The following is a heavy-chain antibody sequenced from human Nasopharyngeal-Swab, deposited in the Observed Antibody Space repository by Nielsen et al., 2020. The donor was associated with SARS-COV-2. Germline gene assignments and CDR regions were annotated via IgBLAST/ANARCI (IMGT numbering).Heavy chain of an antibody. Sequence: GGSLRLSCAASGFTFSSYWMHWVRQAPGKGLVWVSRINSDGSSTNYADSVKGRFTISRDNAKNTLYLQMNSLRAEDTAVYYCARGTYYDIWTGYSYFDYWGQGTLVTVSS. V-gene: IGHV3-74*01. CDR3: ARGTYYDIWTGYSYFDY. D-gene: IGHD3-9*01. CDR1: GFTFSSYW. CDR2: INSDGSST. J-gene: IGHJ4*02.